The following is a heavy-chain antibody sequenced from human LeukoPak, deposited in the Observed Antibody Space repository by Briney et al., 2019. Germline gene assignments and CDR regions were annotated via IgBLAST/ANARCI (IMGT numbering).Heavy chain of an antibody. CDR2: IIPIFGTA. J-gene: IGHJ5*02. CDR1: GGTFSSYA. Sequence: SVKVSCKASGGTFSSYAISWVRQAPGQGLEWMGGIIPIFGTANYAQKFQGRVTITADESTSTAYMELSSLRSEDTAVYYCARGLWSGYYMLHNWFDPWGEGTLVTVSS. CDR3: ARGLWSGYYMLHNWFDP. V-gene: IGHV1-69*13. D-gene: IGHD3-3*01.